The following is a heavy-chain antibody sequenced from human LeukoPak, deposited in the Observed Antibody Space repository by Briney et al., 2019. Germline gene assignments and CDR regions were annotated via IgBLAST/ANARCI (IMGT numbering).Heavy chain of an antibody. CDR3: ARDPSSSWYKIWFDP. Sequence: ASVKVSCKASGYTFTSYYMHWVRQAPGQGLEWMGWINPNSGGTNYAQKFQGRVTMTRDTSISTAYMELSRLRSDDTAVYYCARDPSSSWYKIWFDPWGQGTLVTVSS. CDR2: INPNSGGT. D-gene: IGHD6-13*01. CDR1: GYTFTSYY. V-gene: IGHV1-2*02. J-gene: IGHJ5*02.